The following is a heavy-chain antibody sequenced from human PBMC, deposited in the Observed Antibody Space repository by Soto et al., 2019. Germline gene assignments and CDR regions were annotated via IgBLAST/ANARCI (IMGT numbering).Heavy chain of an antibody. CDR3: ARERVRGTDI. J-gene: IGHJ6*02. V-gene: IGHV1-8*01. CDR1: GYTFTSYD. CDR2: MNPNSANT. Sequence: QVQLVQSGAEVKKPGASVKVSCKASGYTFTSYDINWVRQATGQGLEWMGWMNPNSANTGYAQKFQGRVTTTRTPSLRTPSPELTSLSSEATTVYYSARERVRGTDIWGPGPTVTAPS.